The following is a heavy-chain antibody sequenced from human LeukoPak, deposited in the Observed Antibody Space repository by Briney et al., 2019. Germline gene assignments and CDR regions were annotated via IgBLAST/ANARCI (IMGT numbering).Heavy chain of an antibody. CDR1: GFTFSNSA. Sequence: GGSLRLSCAASGFTFSNSAMSWVRQAPGKGLEWVSAISGNGGITYYADSVKGQFTISRDNSKNTLYLQMNALRADDTAVYYCAKKSPYGGADYWGQGTLVTVSS. CDR3: AKKSPYGGADY. D-gene: IGHD4-23*01. V-gene: IGHV3-23*01. J-gene: IGHJ4*02. CDR2: ISGNGGIT.